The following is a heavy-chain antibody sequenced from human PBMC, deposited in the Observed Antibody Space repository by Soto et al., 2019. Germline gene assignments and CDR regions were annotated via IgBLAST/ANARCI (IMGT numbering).Heavy chain of an antibody. CDR1: GYTFTSYG. Sequence: QVHLVQSGAEVKKPGASGKVSCKVSGYTFTSYGITWVRHAPGQGLEWMGWISAHNGNTNYAQKFQGRVTVTTDTSTSKAYIELRSLRSDDTAVYYCERGRYGDYWGQGALVTVSS. V-gene: IGHV1-18*01. J-gene: IGHJ4*02. CDR2: ISAHNGNT. CDR3: ERGRYGDY. D-gene: IGHD1-1*01.